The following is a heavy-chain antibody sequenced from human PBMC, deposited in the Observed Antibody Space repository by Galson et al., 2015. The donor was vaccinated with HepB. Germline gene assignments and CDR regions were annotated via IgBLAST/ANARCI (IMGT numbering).Heavy chain of an antibody. CDR1: GFTFSSYA. Sequence: SLRLSCAASGFTFSSYAMSWVRQAPGKGLEWVSAISGSGGSTYYADSVKGRFTISRDNSKNTLYLQMNSLRAEDTAVYYCAKSNMGTPNIVVVTAKAQATNWYFDLWGRGSLVTVSS. CDR3: AKSNMGTPNIVVVTAKAQATNWYFDL. D-gene: IGHD2-21*02. V-gene: IGHV3-23*01. J-gene: IGHJ2*01. CDR2: ISGSGGST.